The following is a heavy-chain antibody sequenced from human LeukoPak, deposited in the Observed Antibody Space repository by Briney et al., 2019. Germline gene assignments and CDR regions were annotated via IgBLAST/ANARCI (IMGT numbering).Heavy chain of an antibody. CDR3: ARDYYDSSGFGAFDI. CDR1: GYTFTAYY. Sequence: ASVKVSCKASGYTFTAYYMHWVRQAPGQGLEWMGWINPNSGGTNYAQKFRGRVTMTRDTSISTAYMELSRLRSDDTAVYYCARDYYDSSGFGAFDIWGQGTMVTVSS. D-gene: IGHD3-22*01. CDR2: INPNSGGT. V-gene: IGHV1-2*02. J-gene: IGHJ3*02.